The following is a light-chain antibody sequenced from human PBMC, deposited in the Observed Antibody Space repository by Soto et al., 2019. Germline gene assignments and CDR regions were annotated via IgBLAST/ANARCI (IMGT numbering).Light chain of an antibody. Sequence: LFAQAPGTLSLSPGERATLSCRASQSVSNNYLALYQEDPGQASRLLIYGASNRATGIPDRFSGSGSGTDFTLTISRLEREDFAVYYCQQYGSPGTFGQGAKVDIK. CDR2: GAS. V-gene: IGKV3-20*01. CDR3: QQYGSPGT. CDR1: QSVSNNY. J-gene: IGKJ1*01.